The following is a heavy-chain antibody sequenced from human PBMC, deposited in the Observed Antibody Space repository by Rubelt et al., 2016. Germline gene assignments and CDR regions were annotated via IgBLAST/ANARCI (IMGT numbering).Heavy chain of an antibody. J-gene: IGHJ5*02. CDR2: INHSGST. D-gene: IGHD6-13*01. CDR3: ARGLARAAAAPRRLWFDP. CDR1: GGSFSGYY. V-gene: IGHV4-34*01. Sequence: QVQLQQWGAGLLKPSETLSPTCAVYGGSFSGYYWSWIRQPPGKGLEWIGEINHSGSTNYNPSLKSRVTISVDASKNQFSLKLSCVTAADTAVYCCARGLARAAAAPRRLWFDPWGQGTLVTVSS.